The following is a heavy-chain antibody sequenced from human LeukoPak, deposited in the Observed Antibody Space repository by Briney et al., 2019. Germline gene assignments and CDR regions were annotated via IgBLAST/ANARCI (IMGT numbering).Heavy chain of an antibody. V-gene: IGHV4-34*01. CDR2: INHSGST. CDR3: ARGGGYFNY. CDR1: GGSFSDYY. J-gene: IGHJ4*02. Sequence: PSETLSLTCAVYGGSFSDYYWSWIRQPPGKGLEWIGEINHSGSTNYNPSLKSRLTISVDTSKNQLSLKLSSVTAADTAVYYCARGGGYFNYWGQGTLVTVSS. D-gene: IGHD3-16*01.